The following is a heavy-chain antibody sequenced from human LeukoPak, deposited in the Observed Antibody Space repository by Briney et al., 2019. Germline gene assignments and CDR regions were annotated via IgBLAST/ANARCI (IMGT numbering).Heavy chain of an antibody. Sequence: GGSLRLSCAASGFTFSSFAMHWVRQAPGKGLEWVAVISYDGSSKYYADPVKGRFTISRDNSENTLYLHMNSLRAEDTAVFYCAKDKCSATSCSRRAFDIWGQGTMVTVSS. D-gene: IGHD2-2*01. V-gene: IGHV3-30-3*01. CDR3: AKDKCSATSCSRRAFDI. J-gene: IGHJ3*02. CDR2: ISYDGSSK. CDR1: GFTFSSFA.